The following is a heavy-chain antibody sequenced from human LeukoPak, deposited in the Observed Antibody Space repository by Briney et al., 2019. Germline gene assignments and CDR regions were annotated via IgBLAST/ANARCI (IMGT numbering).Heavy chain of an antibody. V-gene: IGHV3-21*01. CDR1: GFSFSTYN. CDR3: ARGAWIQLWSFDY. Sequence: GGSLRLSCAASGFSFSTYNMNWVRQAPGKGLEWVSSITSSSSYIYYADSVKGRFTISRDNAKNSLYLQMNSLRAEDTAVYYCARGAWIQLWSFDYWGQGTLVTVSS. CDR2: ITSSSSYI. J-gene: IGHJ4*02. D-gene: IGHD5-18*01.